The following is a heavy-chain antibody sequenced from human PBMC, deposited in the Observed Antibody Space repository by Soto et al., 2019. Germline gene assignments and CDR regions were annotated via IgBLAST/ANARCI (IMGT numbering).Heavy chain of an antibody. CDR3: AKGKSSGWYYFDY. CDR1: GFTFSNYA. CDR2: ISASGRDT. V-gene: IGHV3-23*01. J-gene: IGHJ4*02. D-gene: IGHD6-19*01. Sequence: GGSLRLSCAASGFTFSNYAMSWVRQAPGKGLEWVSGISASGRDTYYADSVKDRFTISRDNSKNTVYLQVNSLRADDTAIYYCAKGKSSGWYYFDYWGQGTPVTVSS.